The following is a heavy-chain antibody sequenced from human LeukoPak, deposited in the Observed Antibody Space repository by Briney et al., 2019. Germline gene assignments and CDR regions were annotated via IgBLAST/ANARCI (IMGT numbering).Heavy chain of an antibody. CDR3: ARAGSTGWYGDWFDP. Sequence: GGSLRLSCAASGFTFSSYWMHWVRQAPGKGLVWVSRINSDGSSTSYADSVKGRFTISRDNSKNTLYLQMNSLRAEDTAVYYCARAGSTGWYGDWFDPWGQGTLVTVSS. CDR1: GFTFSSYW. J-gene: IGHJ5*02. CDR2: INSDGSST. V-gene: IGHV3-74*01. D-gene: IGHD6-19*01.